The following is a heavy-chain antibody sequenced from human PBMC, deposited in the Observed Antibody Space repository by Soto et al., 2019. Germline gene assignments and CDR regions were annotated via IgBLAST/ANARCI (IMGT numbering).Heavy chain of an antibody. CDR1: GFTFSSYV. J-gene: IGHJ4*02. CDR2: ISHDGSKK. V-gene: IGHV3-30-3*01. CDR3: VASGLSFDY. D-gene: IGHD3-16*02. Sequence: QVQLVESGGGVVRPGRSLRLSCAASGFTFSSYVIYWVLQAPGKGLECVALISHDGSKKYYADSVKGRFTISRDYSNDTFYLQMNSLRDEDTAVFHCVASGLSFDYWGQGTPVSVSS.